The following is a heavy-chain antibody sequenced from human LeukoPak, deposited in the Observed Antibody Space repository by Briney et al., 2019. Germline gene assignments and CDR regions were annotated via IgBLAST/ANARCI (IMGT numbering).Heavy chain of an antibody. D-gene: IGHD2-2*02. CDR3: ARFRVPAAIDAPDC. CDR1: GFTFSSYG. Sequence: PGRSLRLSCAASGFTFSSYGMHWVRQAPGKGLEWVALISSDGSNKYCADSVKGRFTISRDNAKNSLYLQMNSLRAEDTAVYYCARFRVPAAIDAPDCWGQGSLVTVSP. V-gene: IGHV3-30*03. J-gene: IGHJ4*02. CDR2: ISSDGSNK.